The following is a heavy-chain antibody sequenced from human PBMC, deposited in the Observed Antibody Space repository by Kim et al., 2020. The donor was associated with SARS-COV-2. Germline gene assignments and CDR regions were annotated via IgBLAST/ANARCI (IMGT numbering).Heavy chain of an antibody. CDR3: ARLLRLLYDIDY. Sequence: RYSPSFQGQVTISADKSISTAYLQWSSLKASDTAMYYCARLLRLLYDIDYWGQGTLVTVSS. D-gene: IGHD4-17*01. V-gene: IGHV5-51*01. J-gene: IGHJ4*02.